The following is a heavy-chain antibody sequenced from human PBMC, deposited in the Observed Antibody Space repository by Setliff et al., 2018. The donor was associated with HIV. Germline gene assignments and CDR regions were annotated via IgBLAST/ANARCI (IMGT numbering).Heavy chain of an antibody. J-gene: IGHJ6*02. CDR1: GFTFSNHW. D-gene: IGHD3-10*01. CDR2: INSDGSAR. V-gene: IGHV3-74*01. CDR3: ARSVIGYYYYGMDV. Sequence: PGGSLRLSCEASGFTFSNHWMHWVRQVPGKGLLWVSRINSDGSARGYADSVKGRFTISRDNAKDTLYLDLNSLRAEDTAVYYCARSVIGYYYYGMDVWGQGTLVTVSS.